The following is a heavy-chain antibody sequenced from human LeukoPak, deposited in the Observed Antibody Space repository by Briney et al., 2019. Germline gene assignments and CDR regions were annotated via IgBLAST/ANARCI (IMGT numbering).Heavy chain of an antibody. V-gene: IGHV6-1*01. CDR1: GDSVSSNSAA. D-gene: IGHD6-13*01. CDR2: TYYRSKWYN. Sequence: SQTLSLTCAISGDSVSSNSAAWNWIRQSPSRGLEWLGRTYYRSKWYNDYAVSVKSRITINPDTSKNQFSLKLSSVTAADTAVYYCARHSDSSSEYYYYYYGMDVWGQGTTVTVSS. CDR3: ARHSDSSSEYYYYYYGMDV. J-gene: IGHJ6*02.